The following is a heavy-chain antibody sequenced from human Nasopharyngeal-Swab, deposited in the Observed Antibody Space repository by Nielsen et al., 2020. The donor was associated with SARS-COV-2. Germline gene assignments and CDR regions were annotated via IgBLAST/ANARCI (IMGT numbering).Heavy chain of an antibody. CDR2: TWYDGTNK. V-gene: IGHV3-33*01. J-gene: IGHJ4*02. Sequence: GESLKISCQASGFSVTSHGMHWVRQAPGKGLEWVAVTWYDGTNKFYADSVKGRFTISRDNSKNTLYLQMNSLRAEDTAMYYCHLSSGYDGYINYWGQGTLVTVSS. D-gene: IGHD3-22*01. CDR3: HLSSGYDGYINY. CDR1: GFSVTSHG.